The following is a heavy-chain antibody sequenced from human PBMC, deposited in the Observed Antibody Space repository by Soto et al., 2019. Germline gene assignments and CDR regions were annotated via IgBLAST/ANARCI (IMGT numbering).Heavy chain of an antibody. CDR1: GFTFSTYA. D-gene: IGHD3-10*01. CDR3: VKGRTTADRDDS. CDR2: ISGSGGTT. V-gene: IGHV3-23*01. J-gene: IGHJ4*02. Sequence: EVQLLESGGGLVQPGGSLRLSCAASGFTFSTYAMTWVRQAPGKGLEWVSAISGSGGTTNYADSVKGRFTISRDNSKNTLYLQMNGLRAEDTAVYYCVKGRTTADRDDSWGQGTLVTVSS.